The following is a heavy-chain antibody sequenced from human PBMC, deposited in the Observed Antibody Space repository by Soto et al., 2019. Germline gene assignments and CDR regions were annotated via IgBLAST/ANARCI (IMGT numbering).Heavy chain of an antibody. J-gene: IGHJ4*02. CDR1: GFTFSNYW. CDR3: AREFWGPTPDC. D-gene: IGHD7-27*01. CDR2: MNNDGSST. V-gene: IGHV3-74*01. Sequence: EVQLVESGGDLVQPGGSLRLSCVASGFTFSNYWMYWVRQAPGKGLVWVSCMNNDGSSTHYADSVKGRFTISRDNAKNTLYLQMNSLRVEDTGVYYCAREFWGPTPDCWGQGTLVTVSS.